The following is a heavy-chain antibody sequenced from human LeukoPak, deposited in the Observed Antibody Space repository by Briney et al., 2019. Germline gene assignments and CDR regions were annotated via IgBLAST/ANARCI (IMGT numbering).Heavy chain of an antibody. CDR3: ARVRGYSYGYQIIVVVINPADY. CDR2: ISSSGSTI. Sequence: TGGSLRLSCVASGPSFISYNMYWVRQAPGKGLEWVSYISSSGSTIYYADSVKGRFTISRDNAKNSLYLQMNSLRAEDTAVYYCARVRGYSYGYQIIVVVINPADYWGQGTLVTVSS. V-gene: IGHV3-48*04. CDR1: GPSFISYN. J-gene: IGHJ4*02. D-gene: IGHD5-18*01.